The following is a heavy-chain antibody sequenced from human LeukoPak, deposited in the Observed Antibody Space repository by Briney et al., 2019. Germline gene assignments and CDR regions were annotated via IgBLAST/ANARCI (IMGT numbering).Heavy chain of an antibody. V-gene: IGHV3-30*19. J-gene: IGHJ4*02. CDR3: ARDRRRDGYNPSY. Sequence: GGSLRLSCAASGFTFNYYSLNWVRQAPGKGLEWVAVISYDGSNKYYADSVKGRFTISRDNSKNTLYLQMNSLRAEDTAVYYCARDRRRDGYNPSYWGQGTLVTVSS. CDR2: ISYDGSNK. CDR1: GFTFNYYS. D-gene: IGHD5-24*01.